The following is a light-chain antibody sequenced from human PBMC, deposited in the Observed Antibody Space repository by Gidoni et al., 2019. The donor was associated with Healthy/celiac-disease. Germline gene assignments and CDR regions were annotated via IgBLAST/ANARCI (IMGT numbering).Light chain of an antibody. CDR1: QSVSSSY. CDR2: GAS. J-gene: IGKJ2*01. Sequence: EIVLTPSPGTLSLSPGESATLSCRASQSVSSSYLAWYQQKPGKAPRLLIYGASSRATGIPDRFSGRGSGTDFTLTISRLEPEDFAVYYCQQYGSSPQTFGQGTKLEIK. CDR3: QQYGSSPQT. V-gene: IGKV3-20*01.